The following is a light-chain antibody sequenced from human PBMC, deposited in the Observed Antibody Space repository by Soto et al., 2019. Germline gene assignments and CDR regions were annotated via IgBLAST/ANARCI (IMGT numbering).Light chain of an antibody. CDR1: SSNIGNNY. CDR2: DNN. CDR3: ATWDYSLTGEV. Sequence: QSVLTQPPSVSAAPGQKVTISCSGSSSNIGNNYVSWYQQLPGTAPKLLIYDNNKRPSGIPARFSGSKSGTSGTLDITGLQTGDEAEYYCATWDYSLTGEVFGGGTKLTVL. V-gene: IGLV1-51*01. J-gene: IGLJ2*01.